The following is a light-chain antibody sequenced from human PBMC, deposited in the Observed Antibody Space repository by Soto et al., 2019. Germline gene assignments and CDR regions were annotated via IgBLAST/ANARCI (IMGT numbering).Light chain of an antibody. CDR3: QQSYSRT. CDR1: QSISSY. CDR2: AAS. J-gene: IGKJ1*01. V-gene: IGKV1-39*01. Sequence: DIQMTQSPSSLSASVGDRVTITCRASQSISSYLNWYQQKPGKAPKLLIYAASSLQSGVPSRFSGSGSGTDFTLTISSLQPEDFATYYRQQSYSRTFGQGTKV.